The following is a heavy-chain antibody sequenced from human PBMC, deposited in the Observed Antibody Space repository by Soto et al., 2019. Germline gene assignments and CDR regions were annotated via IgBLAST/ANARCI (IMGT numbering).Heavy chain of an antibody. Sequence: QVQLQESGPGLVKPSQTLSLTCSVSGGSITSGGYSWTWIRHQPGKALQWIGYVFDSGKTYYNPSLKGRLTISVDTAKNLFSLELSSETAADTAVYFCARGSGYYRNFDSWGQGTLVSVSS. CDR3: ARGSGYYRNFDS. D-gene: IGHD3-3*01. CDR1: GGSITSGGYS. CDR2: VFDSGKT. J-gene: IGHJ4*02. V-gene: IGHV4-31*02.